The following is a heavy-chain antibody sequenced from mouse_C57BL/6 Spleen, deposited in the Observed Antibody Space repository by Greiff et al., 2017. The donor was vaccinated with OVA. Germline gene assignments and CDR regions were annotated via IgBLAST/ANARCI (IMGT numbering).Heavy chain of an antibody. Sequence: VQLQQPGAELVKPGASVKMSCKASGYTFTSYWITWVKQRPGQGLEWIGDIYPGSGSTNYNEKFKSKATLTVDTSSSTAYMQLSSLTSEDSAVYCCARPLDYGSSYGYFDVWGTGTTVTVSS. CDR3: ARPLDYGSSYGYFDV. D-gene: IGHD1-1*01. CDR2: IYPGSGST. V-gene: IGHV1-55*01. CDR1: GYTFTSYW. J-gene: IGHJ1*03.